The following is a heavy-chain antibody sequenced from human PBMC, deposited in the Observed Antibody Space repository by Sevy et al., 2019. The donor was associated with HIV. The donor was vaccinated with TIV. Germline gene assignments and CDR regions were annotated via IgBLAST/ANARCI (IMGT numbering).Heavy chain of an antibody. CDR1: GFTFSHYG. V-gene: IGHV3-30*02. CDR2: IQNDGNDK. D-gene: IGHD2-15*01. J-gene: IGHJ4*02. CDR3: AKNTAAVDVGGFHH. Sequence: GGSLRLSCAASGFTFSHYGLHWVRQAPGKGLEWVTFIQNDGNDKYYADSVKGRFTISRDNSMNTGYLQMNSQIAEDTAVYYCAKNTAAVDVGGFHHWGQGTPVTVSS.